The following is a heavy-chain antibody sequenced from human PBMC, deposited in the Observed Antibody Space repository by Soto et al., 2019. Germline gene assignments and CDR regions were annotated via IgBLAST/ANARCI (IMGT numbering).Heavy chain of an antibody. D-gene: IGHD2-2*01. Sequence: EVQLLESGGGLVQPGGSLRLSCAASGFTFSSYAMNWVRQAPGKGLEWVSVISGSGDSTYYADSVKGRFTISRDNSKNILYLQMNSLRAEDTAVYYCVKFGRKGYCNSASCYSYFDYWGQGTLVTVSS. J-gene: IGHJ4*02. CDR3: VKFGRKGYCNSASCYSYFDY. V-gene: IGHV3-23*01. CDR1: GFTFSSYA. CDR2: ISGSGDST.